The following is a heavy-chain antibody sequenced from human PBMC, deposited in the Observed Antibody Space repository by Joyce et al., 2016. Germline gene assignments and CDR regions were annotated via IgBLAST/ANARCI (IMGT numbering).Heavy chain of an antibody. V-gene: IGHV4-30-2*01. CDR2: IYYSGSS. CDR1: NGSIPSDIYS. Sequence: QLQLQESGSGLVKPSQTLSVTCAVSNGSIPSDIYSWSWLRQPPGKGLEWIGYIYYSGSSYYNPSLRSRVTMSVDRSKSQFSLKLTSVTAADTAVYYCARGPSGGASWFDPWGQGILVTVSS. D-gene: IGHD2-21*01. CDR3: ARGPSGGASWFDP. J-gene: IGHJ5*02.